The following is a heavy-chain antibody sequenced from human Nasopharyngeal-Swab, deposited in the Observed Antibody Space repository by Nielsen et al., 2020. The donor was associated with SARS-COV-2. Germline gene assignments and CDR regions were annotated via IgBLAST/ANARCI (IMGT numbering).Heavy chain of an antibody. D-gene: IGHD3-10*01. CDR2: ISSSSSAI. J-gene: IGHJ4*02. CDR3: ARDLKGSGSYYNPILDY. Sequence: PGKGLEWVSYISSSSSAIYYSDSVKGRFTISRDNAKNSLYLQMNSLRDEDTAVYYCARDLKGSGSYYNPILDYWGQGTLVTVSS. V-gene: IGHV3-48*02.